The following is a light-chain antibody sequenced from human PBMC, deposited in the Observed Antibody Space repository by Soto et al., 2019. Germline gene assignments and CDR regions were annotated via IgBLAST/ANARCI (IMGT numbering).Light chain of an antibody. CDR2: EDN. Sequence: NFMLTQPHSVSESPGKTVTISCTRSSGSIATNSVQWYQQRPGSAPTTILFEDNQRPSGVPDRFSGSIDSSSNSASLTISGLKTEDEADYYCQSYDTSNPHVIFGGGTMLTVL. V-gene: IGLV6-57*04. CDR3: QSYDTSNPHVI. CDR1: SGSIATNS. J-gene: IGLJ2*01.